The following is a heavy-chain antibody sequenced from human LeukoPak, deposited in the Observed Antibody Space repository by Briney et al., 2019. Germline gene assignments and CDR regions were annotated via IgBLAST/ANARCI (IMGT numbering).Heavy chain of an antibody. CDR1: GFTFSSYA. V-gene: IGHV3-30*04. Sequence: GGSLRLSCAASGFTFSSYAMHWVRQAPGKGLEWVAVISYDGSNKYHADSVKGRFTFSRDNSKNTLYLQMNSLRAEDTALHYCAKDRAFGQFLWGNDYWGQGTLVTVSS. D-gene: IGHD3-10*01. J-gene: IGHJ4*02. CDR2: ISYDGSNK. CDR3: AKDRAFGQFLWGNDY.